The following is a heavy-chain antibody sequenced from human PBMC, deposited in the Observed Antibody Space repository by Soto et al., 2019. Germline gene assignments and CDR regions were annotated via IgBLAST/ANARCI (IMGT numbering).Heavy chain of an antibody. Sequence: GGSLRLSCAASGFTFSSYSMNWVRQAPGKGLEWVSSISSSSSYIYYVDSVKGRFTISRDNAKNSLYLQMNSLIAEGTAVYYCARGGLECKHYGDCKYNMDVWGKGTTVTVSS. D-gene: IGHD2-21*02. CDR2: ISSSSSYI. J-gene: IGHJ6*03. CDR1: GFTFSSYS. V-gene: IGHV3-21*01. CDR3: ARGGLECKHYGDCKYNMDV.